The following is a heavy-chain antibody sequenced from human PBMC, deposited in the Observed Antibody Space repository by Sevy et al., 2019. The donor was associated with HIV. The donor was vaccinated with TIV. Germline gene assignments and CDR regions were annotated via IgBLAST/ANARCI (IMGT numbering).Heavy chain of an antibody. J-gene: IGHJ4*02. D-gene: IGHD6-19*01. CDR2: ISGPGLST. CDR1: GFTFNTHA. Sequence: GGSLRLSCAASGFTFNTHAMTWVRQAPGKGLEWVSVISGPGLSTYYADSVKGRFTISRDNSKNTLYLQMNSLRAEDTAVYYCARDRGSGGYYFDYWGQGALVTVSS. V-gene: IGHV3-23*01. CDR3: ARDRGSGGYYFDY.